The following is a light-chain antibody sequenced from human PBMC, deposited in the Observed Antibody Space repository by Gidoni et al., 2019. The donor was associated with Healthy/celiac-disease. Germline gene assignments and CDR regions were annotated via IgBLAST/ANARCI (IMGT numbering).Light chain of an antibody. CDR2: DDS. CDR1: NIGSKS. CDR3: QVWDSSSDHRVV. J-gene: IGLJ2*01. V-gene: IGLV3-21*02. Sequence: SSVLTPPHSVSVAPRQTARITCGGNNIGSKSVHWYQQKPGQAPVLVVYDDSDRPSGIPERFSGSNSGNTATLTISRVEAGDEADYYCQVWDSSSDHRVVFGGGTKLTVL.